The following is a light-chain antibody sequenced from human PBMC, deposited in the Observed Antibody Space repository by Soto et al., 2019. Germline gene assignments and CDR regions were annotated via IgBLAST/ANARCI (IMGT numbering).Light chain of an antibody. Sequence: QSALTQPASVSGSPGQSITISCTGTSSDVGAYNYVSWYQQNPGKAPKLMIYEVNNRPSGVSNRFSGSKSGNTASLTISGLQAEDEADYYCSSYTIISTDVFGTGTKLTVL. CDR3: SSYTIISTDV. CDR1: SSDVGAYNY. J-gene: IGLJ1*01. CDR2: EVN. V-gene: IGLV2-14*01.